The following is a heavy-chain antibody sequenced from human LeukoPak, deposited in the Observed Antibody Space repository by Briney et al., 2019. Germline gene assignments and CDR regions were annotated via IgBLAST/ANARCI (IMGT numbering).Heavy chain of an antibody. CDR1: GFTLSIYT. D-gene: IGHD5-18*01. Sequence: PGGSLRVSCAASGFTLSIYTMNWVRQAPGKGLEWVSYMSTSGSISYADSVKGRFTISRDNAKNSLYLQMNSLRDEDTAVYYCARMIDYNYGYAFDYWGQGTLFTVSS. J-gene: IGHJ4*02. CDR3: ARMIDYNYGYAFDY. CDR2: MSTSGSI. V-gene: IGHV3-48*02.